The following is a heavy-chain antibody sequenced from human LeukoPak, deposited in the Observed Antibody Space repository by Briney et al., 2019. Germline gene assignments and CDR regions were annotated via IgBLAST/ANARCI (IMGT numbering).Heavy chain of an antibody. V-gene: IGHV1-8*01. CDR1: GYTCTTYD. CDR2: MNPNSGNT. Sequence: ASVKVSCKASGYTCTTYDINWVRQATGQGLEWMGWMNPNSGNTGYTQKFQGRVFMATDTSISTAYMELSSLPSEDTAVYYCARGSASHFDSWGQGTLVTVSS. CDR3: ARGSASHFDS. J-gene: IGHJ4*02.